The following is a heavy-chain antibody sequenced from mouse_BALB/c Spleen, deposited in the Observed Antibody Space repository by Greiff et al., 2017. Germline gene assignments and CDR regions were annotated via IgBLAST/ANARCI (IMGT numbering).Heavy chain of an antibody. V-gene: IGHV5-6-4*01. Sequence: EVKLMESGGGLVKPGGSLKLSCAASGFTFSSYTMSWVRQTPEKRLEWVATISSGGSYTYYPDSVKGRFTISRDNAKNTLYLQMSSLKSEDTAMYYCTRDGYSWFAYWGQGTLVTVSA. D-gene: IGHD2-3*01. CDR3: TRDGYSWFAY. J-gene: IGHJ3*01. CDR1: GFTFSSYT. CDR2: ISSGGSYT.